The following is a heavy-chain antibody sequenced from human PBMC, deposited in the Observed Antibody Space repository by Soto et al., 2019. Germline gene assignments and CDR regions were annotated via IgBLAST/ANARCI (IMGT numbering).Heavy chain of an antibody. J-gene: IGHJ4*02. CDR1: GFTFTNYG. V-gene: IGHV3-33*01. Sequence: QVQLVESGGGVVQPGRSLRLSCAASGFTFTNYGMHWVRQAPGKGLEWVAVIWYDGSNKYYADSVKGRFTISRDNSKXXXXXXXXXXXXXXXXXXXXXXXXXXSSLDYWGQGTLVTVSS. CDR2: IWYDGSNK. D-gene: IGHD6-13*01. CDR3: XXXXXXSSLDY.